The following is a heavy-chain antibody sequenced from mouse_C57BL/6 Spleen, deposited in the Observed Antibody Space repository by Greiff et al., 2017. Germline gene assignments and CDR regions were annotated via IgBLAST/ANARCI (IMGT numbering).Heavy chain of an antibody. V-gene: IGHV1-64*01. CDR3: ARPLDFDY. Sequence: QVQLKQPGAELVKPGASVKLSCKASGYTFTSYWMHWVKQRPGQGLEWIGMIHPNSGSTNYNERFKSKATLTVDKSSSTAYMQLSSLTSEDSAVYYCARPLDFDYWGQGTTLTDSS. CDR1: GYTFTSYW. CDR2: IHPNSGST. J-gene: IGHJ2*01.